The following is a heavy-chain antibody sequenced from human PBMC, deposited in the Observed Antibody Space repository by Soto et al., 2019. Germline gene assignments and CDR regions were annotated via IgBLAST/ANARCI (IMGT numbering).Heavy chain of an antibody. CDR2: TSFDGSSG. CDR3: AKSPPAVAGYFDY. Sequence: QVQLVESGGGVVQPGRSLRLSCAASGFTFSSSGMHWVRQAPGKGLEWVAVTSFDGSSGYYVDSVRGRFTISRDNSNNTLYLQMNSLRAEDTAVYYCAKSPPAVAGYFDYWGQGTLVTVSS. V-gene: IGHV3-30*18. CDR1: GFTFSSSG. J-gene: IGHJ4*02. D-gene: IGHD6-19*01.